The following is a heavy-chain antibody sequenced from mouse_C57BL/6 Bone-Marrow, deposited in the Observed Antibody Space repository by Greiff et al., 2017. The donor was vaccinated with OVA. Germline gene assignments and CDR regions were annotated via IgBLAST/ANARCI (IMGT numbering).Heavy chain of an antibody. J-gene: IGHJ1*03. CDR2: IDPSDSET. V-gene: IGHV1-52*01. CDR1: GYTFTSYW. CDR3: ATDIYYYGSSERYFDV. D-gene: IGHD1-1*01. Sequence: VKLQQPGAELVRPGSSVKLSCKASGYTFTSYWMHWVKQRPIQGLEWIGNIDPSDSETHYNQKFKDKATLTVDKSSSTAYMQLSSLTSEDSAVYYCATDIYYYGSSERYFDVWGTGTTVTVSS.